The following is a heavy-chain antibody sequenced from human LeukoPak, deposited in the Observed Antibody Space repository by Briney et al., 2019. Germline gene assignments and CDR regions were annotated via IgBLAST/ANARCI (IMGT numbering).Heavy chain of an antibody. CDR3: ARDLYYYDTSGYYPDY. CDR1: GYTFIGYF. J-gene: IGHJ4*02. D-gene: IGHD3-22*01. Sequence: GASVKVSCKASGYTFIGYFIHWVRQAPGQGLEWMGWINPSSGGTNYAQNFQGRVTMTRDTSISTAYMELSRLRSDDTAVYYCARDLYYYDTSGYYPDYWGQGTLVTVSS. CDR2: INPSSGGT. V-gene: IGHV1-2*02.